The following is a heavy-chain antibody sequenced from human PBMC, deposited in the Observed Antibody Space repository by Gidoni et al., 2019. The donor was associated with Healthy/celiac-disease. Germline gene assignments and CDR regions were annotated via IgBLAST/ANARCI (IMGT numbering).Heavy chain of an antibody. D-gene: IGHD4-4*01. CDR2: SSWNSGSI. V-gene: IGHV3-9*01. CDR3: AKDPLPTLTKYFDY. CDR1: GFTFDDYA. J-gene: IGHJ4*02. Sequence: EVQLVESGGGLIQPGRSLRLSCVASGFTFDDYAIHWVRQAPGKGLEWVSGSSWNSGSIGYADSVKGRFTISRDNAKNSLYLQMNSLRIEDTALYYCAKDPLPTLTKYFDYWGQGTLVTVSS.